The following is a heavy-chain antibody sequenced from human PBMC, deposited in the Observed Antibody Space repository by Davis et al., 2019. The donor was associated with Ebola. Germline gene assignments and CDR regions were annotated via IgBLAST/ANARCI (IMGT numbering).Heavy chain of an antibody. Sequence: SETLSLTCTVSGCSVSRGSYSRNCIRQPPGKGLESIGAIYYSGSSNYSPSLKSRVTLSVDTSKNQFSLKVSPVTAAETAIYYCAREEMTTIDYWGQGTLVTVSS. V-gene: IGHV4-61*01. CDR3: AREEMTTIDY. CDR1: GCSVSRGSYS. J-gene: IGHJ4*02. CDR2: IYYSGSS. D-gene: IGHD5-24*01.